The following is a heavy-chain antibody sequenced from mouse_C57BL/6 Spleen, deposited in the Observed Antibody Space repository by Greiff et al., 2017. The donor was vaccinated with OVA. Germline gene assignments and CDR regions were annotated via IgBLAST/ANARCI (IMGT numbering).Heavy chain of an antibody. CDR3: ARGGDYYAMDY. V-gene: IGHV1-82*01. J-gene: IGHJ4*01. CDR2: IYPGDGDT. Sequence: QVQLQQSGPELVKPGASVKISCKASGYAFSSSWMNWVKQRPGKGLEWIGRIYPGDGDTNYNGKFKGKATLTADKSSGTAYMQLSSLTSEDSAVYFCARGGDYYAMDYWGQGTSVTVSS. CDR1: GYAFSSSW.